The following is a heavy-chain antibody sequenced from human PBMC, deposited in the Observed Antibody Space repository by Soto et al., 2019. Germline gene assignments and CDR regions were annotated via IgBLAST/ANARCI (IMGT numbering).Heavy chain of an antibody. Sequence: PSETLSLTCTVSGGSVSSGSYYWGWIRQPPGKGLEWIGYIYYSGSTNYNPSLKSRVTISVDTSKKQFSLKLSSVTAADTAVYYCARDQVYSGSYWGQGTLVTVSS. CDR2: IYYSGST. CDR3: ARDQVYSGSY. V-gene: IGHV4-61*01. CDR1: GGSVSSGSYY. D-gene: IGHD1-26*01. J-gene: IGHJ4*02.